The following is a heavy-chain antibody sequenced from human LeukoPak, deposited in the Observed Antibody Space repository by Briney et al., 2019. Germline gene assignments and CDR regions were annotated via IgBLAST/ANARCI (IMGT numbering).Heavy chain of an antibody. Sequence: KASETLSLTCAVSGGSISSSNWWAWVRQPPGKGLEWIGYIYYSGSTHYNPSLKSRVTISVDTSKNQFSLKLSSVTAADTAVYYCASEGSSGYVDYWGQGTLVTVSS. J-gene: IGHJ4*02. V-gene: IGHV4-4*02. CDR2: IYYSGST. CDR3: ASEGSSGYVDY. CDR1: GGSISSSNW. D-gene: IGHD5-12*01.